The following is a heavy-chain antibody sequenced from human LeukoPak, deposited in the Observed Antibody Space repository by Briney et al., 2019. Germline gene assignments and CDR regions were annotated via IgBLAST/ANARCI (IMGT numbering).Heavy chain of an antibody. V-gene: IGHV4-4*07. CDR2: IYTSGST. Sequence: SETLCLTCTVSGGSISSYYWSWIRQPAGKGLEWIWRIYTSGSTNYNPSLKSRVTMSVDTAKNPFSLKLSTVTAADTAVYYCARVPEGRAYCSGGSCYTYDYYGMDVWGQGTMVTVSS. J-gene: IGHJ6*02. CDR3: ARVPEGRAYCSGGSCYTYDYYGMDV. CDR1: GGSISSYY. D-gene: IGHD2-15*01.